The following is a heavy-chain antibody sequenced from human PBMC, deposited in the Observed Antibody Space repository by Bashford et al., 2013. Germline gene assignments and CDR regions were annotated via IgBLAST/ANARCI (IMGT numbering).Heavy chain of an antibody. CDR2: ISASSGNT. J-gene: IGHJ3*02. CDR1: GYTFTTNG. CDR3: ARDRMYAFDI. V-gene: IGHV1-18*04. Sequence: ASVKVSCKASGYTFTTNGISWVRQAPGQGLEWMGWISASSGNTIYAQKFQGRVTMAAETSTSTAYMELRRLGSDDTATYYCARDRMYAFDIWGQGTMVTVSS.